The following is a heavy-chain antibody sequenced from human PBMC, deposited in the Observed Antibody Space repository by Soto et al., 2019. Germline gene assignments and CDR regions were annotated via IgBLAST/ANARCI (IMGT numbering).Heavy chain of an antibody. V-gene: IGHV1-3*01. D-gene: IGHD5-18*01. CDR1: GYTFTSYA. Sequence: ASVKVSCKASGYTFTSYAMHWVRQAPGQRLEWMGWINAGNGNTKYSQKFQGRVTITRDTSASTAYMELSILRSEDTAVYYCARIRRRGYSDPHAFDIWGQGTMVTVSS. CDR3: ARIRRRGYSDPHAFDI. J-gene: IGHJ3*02. CDR2: INAGNGNT.